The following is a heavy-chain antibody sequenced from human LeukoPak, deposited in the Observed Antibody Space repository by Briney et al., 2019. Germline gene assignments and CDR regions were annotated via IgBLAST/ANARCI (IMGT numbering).Heavy chain of an antibody. V-gene: IGHV3-9*01. CDR3: AKDQDYYYYYGMDF. J-gene: IGHJ6*02. CDR2: ISWNSGSI. CDR1: GFTFDDYA. Sequence: QAGGSLRLSCAASGFTFDDYAMHWVRQAPGKGLEWVSGISWNSGSIGYADSVKGRFTISRDNAKNSLYLQMNSLRAEDTALYYCAKDQDYYYYYGMDFWGQGTTVTVSS.